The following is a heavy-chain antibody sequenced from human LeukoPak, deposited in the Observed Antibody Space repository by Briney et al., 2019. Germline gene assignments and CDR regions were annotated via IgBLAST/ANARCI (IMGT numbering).Heavy chain of an antibody. J-gene: IGHJ3*02. CDR1: GGSVSSGSYY. D-gene: IGHD6-19*01. V-gene: IGHV4-61*01. Sequence: SETLSLTCTVSGGSVSSGSYYWSWIRQPPGKGLEWIGYIYYSGSTNYNPSLKSRVTISVDTSKNQCSLKLSSVTAADTAVYYCARDSPTTGYSSGWYEDDAFDIWGQGTMVTVSS. CDR2: IYYSGST. CDR3: ARDSPTTGYSSGWYEDDAFDI.